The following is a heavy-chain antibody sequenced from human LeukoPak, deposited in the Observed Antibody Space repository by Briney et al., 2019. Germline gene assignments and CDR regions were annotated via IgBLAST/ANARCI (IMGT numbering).Heavy chain of an antibody. CDR3: LSGYDLYY. Sequence: SSVTVSCLASVYTLTPYYLHWVRQAPGRGLEWMRWINPNSGDTNYGQKFQGRVTMTRDTSISTAYMELSRLRSDDTAVYYCLSGYDLYYWGQGTLVTVSS. J-gene: IGHJ4*02. CDR1: VYTLTPYY. D-gene: IGHD5-12*01. V-gene: IGHV1-2*02. CDR2: INPNSGDT.